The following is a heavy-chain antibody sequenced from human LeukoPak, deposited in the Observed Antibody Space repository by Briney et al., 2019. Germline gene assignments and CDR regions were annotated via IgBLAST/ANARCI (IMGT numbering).Heavy chain of an antibody. V-gene: IGHV4-59*08. CDR1: GGSINSYY. CDR3: ARHPSAQSSFDS. J-gene: IGHJ4*02. Sequence: SETLSLTCTVSGGSINSYYWSWIRQSPGKGLEWIGFIFYSGSTNYNPSLKSRVTISVDTSKNQFSLRLSSVTAADTAVYYCARHPSAQSSFDSWGRGTLVTVSS. CDR2: IFYSGST.